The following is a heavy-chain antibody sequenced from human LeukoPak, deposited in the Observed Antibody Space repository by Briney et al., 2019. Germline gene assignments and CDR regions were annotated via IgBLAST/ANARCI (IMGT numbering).Heavy chain of an antibody. Sequence: SETLSLTCTVSSDSISSSSYYWGWIRQPPGKGLEWIGTIYYSGSTYYNPSLKSRVAISVDTSKNQFSLKLSSVTAADTAVYYCARDLRSGYGSGSEYYYYYYMDVWGKGTTVTVSS. D-gene: IGHD3-10*01. J-gene: IGHJ6*03. V-gene: IGHV4-39*07. CDR2: IYYSGST. CDR3: ARDLRSGYGSGSEYYYYYYMDV. CDR1: SDSISSSSYY.